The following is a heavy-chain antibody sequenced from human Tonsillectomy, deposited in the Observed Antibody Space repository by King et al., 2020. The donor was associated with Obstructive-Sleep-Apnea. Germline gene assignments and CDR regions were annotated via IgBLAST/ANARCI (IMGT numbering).Heavy chain of an antibody. Sequence: VQLQQWGAGLLNPSETLSLTCAVYGGSFINYYWSWIRQPPGKGLEWIGEINHSGSTHYNPSLKSRVAISVDTSKNQVSLKLISVTAADTAVYYCARREWLLLLNDYWGQGTLVTVSS. CDR2: INHSGST. V-gene: IGHV4-34*01. CDR1: GGSFINYY. D-gene: IGHD3-22*01. CDR3: ARREWLLLLNDY. J-gene: IGHJ4*02.